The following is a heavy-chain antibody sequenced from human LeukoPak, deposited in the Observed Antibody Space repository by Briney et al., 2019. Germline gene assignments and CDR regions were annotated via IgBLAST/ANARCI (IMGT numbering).Heavy chain of an antibody. CDR1: GYTFTSYY. CDR3: ARDHRIDSSILGHEYYFDY. Sequence: ASVKVSCKASGYTFTSYYMHWVRQAPGQGLEWMGIINPSGGSTSYAQKFQSRVTMTRDTSTSTVYMELSSLRSEDTAVYYCARDHRIDSSILGHEYYFDYWGQGTLVTVSS. D-gene: IGHD6-13*01. J-gene: IGHJ4*02. CDR2: INPSGGST. V-gene: IGHV1-46*01.